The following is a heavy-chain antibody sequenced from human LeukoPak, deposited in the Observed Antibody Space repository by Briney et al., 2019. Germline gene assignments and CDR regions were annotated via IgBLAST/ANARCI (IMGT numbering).Heavy chain of an antibody. V-gene: IGHV1-2*02. D-gene: IGHD1-26*01. Sequence: ASVKVSCKASGYTFTSYYMHWVRQAPGQGLEWMGWINPNSGGTNYAQKFQGRVTMTRDTSISTAYMELSSLRSEDTAVYYCASWEGAKRAGDAFDIWGQGTMVTVSS. CDR3: ASWEGAKRAGDAFDI. J-gene: IGHJ3*02. CDR2: INPNSGGT. CDR1: GYTFTSYY.